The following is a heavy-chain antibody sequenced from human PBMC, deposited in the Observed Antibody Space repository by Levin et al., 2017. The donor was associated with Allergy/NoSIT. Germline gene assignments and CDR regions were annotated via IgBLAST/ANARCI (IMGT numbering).Heavy chain of an antibody. V-gene: IGHV3-30*04. CDR1: GFTFSSYA. J-gene: IGHJ6*02. Sequence: GGSLRLSCAASGFTFSSYAMHWVRQAPGKGLEWVAVISYDGSNKYYADSVKGRFTISRDNSKNTLYLQMNSLRAEDTAVYYCARDSAGIAAAGAAYGMDVWGQGTTVTVSS. D-gene: IGHD6-13*01. CDR3: ARDSAGIAAAGAAYGMDV. CDR2: ISYDGSNK.